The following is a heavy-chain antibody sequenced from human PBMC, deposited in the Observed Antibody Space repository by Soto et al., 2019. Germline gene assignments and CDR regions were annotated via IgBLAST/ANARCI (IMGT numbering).Heavy chain of an antibody. J-gene: IGHJ4*02. CDR1: GYSFTRYG. CDR3: ARGSIITPSAIGTSSFDY. CDR2: ISAYNGNT. Sequence: ASVKVSCKASGYSFTRYGISWVRQAPGQGLEWMGWISAYNGNTQYAQDLQGRVTMTTDTSTNTAYMELRSLRSDDTAVYYCARGSIITPSAIGTSSFDYWGQGTLVTVSS. D-gene: IGHD2-2*01. V-gene: IGHV1-18*01.